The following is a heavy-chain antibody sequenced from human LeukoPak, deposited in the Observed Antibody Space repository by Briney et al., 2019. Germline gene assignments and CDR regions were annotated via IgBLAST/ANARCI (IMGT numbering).Heavy chain of an antibody. D-gene: IGHD6-19*01. J-gene: IGHJ3*02. CDR2: ISSSGSTI. V-gene: IGHV3-48*03. Sequence: GGSLRLSCAASGFTFSSYEMNWVRQAPGKGLEWVSYISSSGSTIYYADSVKGRFTISRDNAKNSLYLQMNSLRAEDTAVYYCAAFVEQWPAHLDAFDIWGQGTMVTVSS. CDR1: GFTFSSYE. CDR3: AAFVEQWPAHLDAFDI.